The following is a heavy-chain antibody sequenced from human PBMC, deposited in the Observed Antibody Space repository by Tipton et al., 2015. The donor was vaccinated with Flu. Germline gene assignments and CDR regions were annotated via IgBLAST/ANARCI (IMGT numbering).Heavy chain of an antibody. Sequence: QLVQSGAEVKKPGSSVKVSCKASGGTFDTYSITWVRQAPGQGLEWMGGVNPFFGPPKYAQKFQDRLTINADDSTSTAYMELSGLRSDDTAVDYCARDRAPGLERLNYFYMDVWGKGTTVTVSS. D-gene: IGHD3-10*01. CDR1: GGTFDTYS. V-gene: IGHV1-69*01. CDR3: ARDRAPGLERLNYFYMDV. CDR2: VNPFFGPP. J-gene: IGHJ6*03.